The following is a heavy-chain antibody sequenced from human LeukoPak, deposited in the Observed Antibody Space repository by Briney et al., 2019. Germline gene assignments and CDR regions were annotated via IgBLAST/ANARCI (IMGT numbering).Heavy chain of an antibody. J-gene: IGHJ3*02. CDR3: ARAYDFWSGYYHDAFDI. Sequence: GESLKISCKGSGYSFTSYWIGWVRQMPGKGLEWMGIIYPGDSDTRYSPSFQGQVTISADKSISTAYLQWSSLKASDTAMYYCARAYDFWSGYYHDAFDIWGQGTMVAVSS. D-gene: IGHD3-3*01. CDR1: GYSFTSYW. V-gene: IGHV5-51*01. CDR2: IYPGDSDT.